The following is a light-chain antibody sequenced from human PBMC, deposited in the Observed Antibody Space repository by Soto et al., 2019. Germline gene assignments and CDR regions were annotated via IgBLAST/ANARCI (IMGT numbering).Light chain of an antibody. CDR2: KTS. Sequence: DIQVTQSPSTLPASIGDRVTITCRTSQSTTAWLAWYQQKPGKAPKLLIYKTSLLESGVPSRFSGSGSGTEFTLTISSLQPDDFASYYCQQYNPYSYTFGQGTKLEI. CDR3: QQYNPYSYT. CDR1: QSTTAW. V-gene: IGKV1-5*03. J-gene: IGKJ2*01.